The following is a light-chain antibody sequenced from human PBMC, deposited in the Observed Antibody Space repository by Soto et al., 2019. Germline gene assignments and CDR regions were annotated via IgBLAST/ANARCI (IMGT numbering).Light chain of an antibody. V-gene: IGLV2-14*01. CDR2: EVS. J-gene: IGLJ3*02. CDR1: NSDVGAYDY. Sequence: QSALSQPASVSGSPGQSITVSCTGTNSDVGAYDYVSWYQHHPGQAPKLIISEVSDRPSGVSDRFSGSKSGNTASLTISGLQAADEADYHCSSYTSDTTWVFGGGTKLTV. CDR3: SSYTSDTTWV.